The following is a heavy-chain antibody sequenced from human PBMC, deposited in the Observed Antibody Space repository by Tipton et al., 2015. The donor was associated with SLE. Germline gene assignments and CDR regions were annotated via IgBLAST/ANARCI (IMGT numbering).Heavy chain of an antibody. Sequence: TLSLTCAVYGGSFSGYYWSWVRQPPGKGLEWIGEINHSGSTNYNPSLKSRVTISVDTSKNQFSLKLNSVTAADTAVYYCARASSSSAFDIWGQGTMVTVSS. J-gene: IGHJ3*02. CDR2: INHSGST. V-gene: IGHV4-34*01. CDR1: GGSFSGYY. D-gene: IGHD6-6*01. CDR3: ARASSSSAFDI.